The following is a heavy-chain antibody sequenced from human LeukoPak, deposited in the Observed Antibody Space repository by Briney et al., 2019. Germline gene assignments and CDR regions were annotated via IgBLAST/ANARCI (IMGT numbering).Heavy chain of an antibody. J-gene: IGHJ5*02. D-gene: IGHD5-18*01. V-gene: IGHV3-48*03. CDR3: AREYIQLWRANWFDP. CDR2: ISSSGSTI. CDR1: EFTFSSYE. Sequence: GGSLRLSCAASEFTFSSYEMNWVRQAPGKGLEWVSYISSSGSTIYYADSVKGRFTISRDNAKNSLYLQMNSLRAEDTAVYYCAREYIQLWRANWFDPWGQGTLVTVSS.